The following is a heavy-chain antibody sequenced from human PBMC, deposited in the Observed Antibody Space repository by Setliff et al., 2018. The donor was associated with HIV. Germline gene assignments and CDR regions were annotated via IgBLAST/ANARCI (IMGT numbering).Heavy chain of an antibody. D-gene: IGHD3-10*01. J-gene: IGHJ5*02. CDR2: IYPGDSDT. V-gene: IGHV5-51*01. CDR1: GYTFTNYW. CDR3: VRHVSSSAVFDP. Sequence: PGESLTISCKGSGYTFTNYWSAWVRQMPGKGLEWMGIIYPGDSDTRDSPSFQGQVTLSVDKSISTAYLQWSSLKASDTAMYYCVRHVSSSAVFDPWGQGTLVTVSS.